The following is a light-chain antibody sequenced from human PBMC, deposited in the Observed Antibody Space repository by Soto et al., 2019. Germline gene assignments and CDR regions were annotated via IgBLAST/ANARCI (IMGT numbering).Light chain of an antibody. CDR3: SLYTSENTYV. CDR1: STDFVTYNR. Sequence: QSALAQPPSVSGSPGQSVTISCTGTSTDFVTYNRVSWYQQPPGTAPHLIVYEASNRPSGVPDRFSGSKSGNTASLTISGLQAADEADYYCSLYTSENTYVFGTGTKVTVL. V-gene: IGLV2-18*01. CDR2: EAS. J-gene: IGLJ1*01.